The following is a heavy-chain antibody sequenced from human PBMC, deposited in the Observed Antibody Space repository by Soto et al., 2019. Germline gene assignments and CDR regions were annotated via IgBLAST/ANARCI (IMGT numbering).Heavy chain of an antibody. CDR1: GGSFSGYY. Sequence: PSETLSLTCAVYGGSFSGYYWSWIRQPPGTGLEWIGEINHSGSTNYNPSLKSRLTMSLDTSTNEVSLSLTSVTAADAAVYFCARFSPPRKSYDSNPGWFDPWGQGIMVTVSS. CDR3: ARFSPPRKSYDSNPGWFDP. CDR2: INHSGST. J-gene: IGHJ5*02. V-gene: IGHV4-34*01. D-gene: IGHD3-22*01.